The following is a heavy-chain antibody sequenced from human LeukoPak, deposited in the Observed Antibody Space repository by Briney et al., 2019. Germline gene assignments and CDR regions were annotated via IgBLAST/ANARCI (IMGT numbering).Heavy chain of an antibody. CDR1: GGSISSYY. Sequence: SETLSLTCTVSGGSISSYYWSWIRQPPGKGLEWIGYIYYNGSTNYNPSLKSRVTISVDTSKNQFSLKLSSVTAADTAVYYCARTTPLGYCSGGSCEYYYYYGMDVWGQGTTVTVSS. D-gene: IGHD2-15*01. CDR3: ARTTPLGYCSGGSCEYYYYYGMDV. CDR2: IYYNGST. J-gene: IGHJ6*02. V-gene: IGHV4-59*08.